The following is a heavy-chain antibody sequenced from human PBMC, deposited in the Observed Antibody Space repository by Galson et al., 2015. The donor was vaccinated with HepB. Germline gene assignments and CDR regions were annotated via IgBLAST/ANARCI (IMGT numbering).Heavy chain of an antibody. D-gene: IGHD6-6*01. V-gene: IGHV4-31*03. CDR2: IYYSGST. CDR1: GGSISSGGYY. J-gene: IGHJ6*03. CDR3: ARNYRYSSSSGNYYYYYMDV. Sequence: LSLTCTVSGGSISSGGYYWSWIRQHPGKGLEWIGYIYYSGSTYYNPSLKSRVTISVDTSKNQFSLKLSSVTAADTAVYYCARNYRYSSSSGNYYYYYMDVWGKGTTVTVSS.